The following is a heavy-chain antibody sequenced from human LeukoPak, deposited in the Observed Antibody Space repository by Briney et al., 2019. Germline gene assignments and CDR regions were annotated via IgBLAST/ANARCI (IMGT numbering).Heavy chain of an antibody. D-gene: IGHD2-15*01. CDR2: ISGSGGST. J-gene: IGHJ4*02. CDR1: GFTFSSYA. V-gene: IGHV3-23*01. Sequence: GGSLRLSCAASGFTFSSYAMSWVRQAPGKGLEWVSAISGSGGSTYYADSVKGRFTISRDNSKNTLYLQMNSLRAEDTAVYYCAKSIREVVVVAATPFDYWGQGTLVTVSS. CDR3: AKSIREVVVVAATPFDY.